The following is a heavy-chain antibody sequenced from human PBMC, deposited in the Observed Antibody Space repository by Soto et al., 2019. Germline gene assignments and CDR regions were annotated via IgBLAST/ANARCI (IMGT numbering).Heavy chain of an antibody. CDR3: AKGTSSVLTGYYKGYGMDV. Sequence: GGSLRLSCAASGFTFSSYAMSWVRQAPGKGLEWVSAISGSGGSTYYADSVKGRFTISRDNSKNTLYLQMNSLRAEDTAVYYCAKGTSSVLTGYYKGYGMDVWGQGTTVTVSS. D-gene: IGHD3-9*01. CDR1: GFTFSSYA. J-gene: IGHJ6*02. CDR2: ISGSGGST. V-gene: IGHV3-23*01.